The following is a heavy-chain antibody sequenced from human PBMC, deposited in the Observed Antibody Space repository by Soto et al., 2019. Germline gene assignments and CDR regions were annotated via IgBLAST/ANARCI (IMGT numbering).Heavy chain of an antibody. CDR2: VSYDGTNK. CDR1: GFTFSGYG. D-gene: IGHD6-13*01. J-gene: IGHJ4*02. V-gene: IGHV3-30*18. CDR3: AKDIGSSSWYWSATLDY. Sequence: QVQLVESGGGVVQPGRSLRLSCAASGFTFSGYGMHWVRQAPGKGLEWVAVVSYDGTNKYYADSVKGRFTISRDNSKNTLYLQMNSLRAEDTAVYYCAKDIGSSSWYWSATLDYWGQGTLVTVSS.